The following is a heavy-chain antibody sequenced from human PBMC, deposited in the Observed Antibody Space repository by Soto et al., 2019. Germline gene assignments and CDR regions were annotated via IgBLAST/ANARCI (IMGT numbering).Heavy chain of an antibody. CDR3: TTDPDTAMVFDY. CDR1: GFTFSNAW. D-gene: IGHD5-18*01. V-gene: IGHV3-15*07. CDR2: IKSKTDGGTT. Sequence: EVQLVESGGGLVKPGGSLRLSCAASGFTFSNAWMNWVRQAPGKGLEWVGRIKSKTDGGTTDYAAPVKGRFTISRDDSKNTLYLQMNSLKTEATAVYDCTTDPDTAMVFDYWGQGTLVTVSS. J-gene: IGHJ4*02.